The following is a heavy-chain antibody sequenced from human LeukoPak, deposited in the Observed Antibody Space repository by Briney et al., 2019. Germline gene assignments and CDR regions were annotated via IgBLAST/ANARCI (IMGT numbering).Heavy chain of an antibody. CDR3: ARAAYSGSYHSDY. J-gene: IGHJ4*02. CDR1: GGSVNSGSYY. Sequence: ASETLSLTCTVSGGSVNSGSYYWNWIRQPPGKGLEWIGYIYYSGSTNYNPSLKSRVTISVDTSKNLFSLKLSSVTAADTAVYYCARAAYSGSYHSDYWGQGTLVTVSS. V-gene: IGHV4-61*01. CDR2: IYYSGST. D-gene: IGHD1-26*01.